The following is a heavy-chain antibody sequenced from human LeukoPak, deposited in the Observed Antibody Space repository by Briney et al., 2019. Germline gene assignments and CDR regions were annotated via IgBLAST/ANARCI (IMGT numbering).Heavy chain of an antibody. CDR1: GFTFSSYA. D-gene: IGHD5-12*01. J-gene: IGHJ3*02. Sequence: PGGSLRLSCAASGFTFSSYAMHWVRQAPGKGLEWVSSISSSSYIYYADSVKGRFTISRDNAKNSLYLQMNSLRAEDTAVYYCAREQTITPDAFDIWGQGTMVTVSS. CDR2: ISSSSYI. V-gene: IGHV3-21*01. CDR3: AREQTITPDAFDI.